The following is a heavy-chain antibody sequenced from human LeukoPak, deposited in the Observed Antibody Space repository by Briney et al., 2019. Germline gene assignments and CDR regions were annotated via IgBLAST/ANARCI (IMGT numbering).Heavy chain of an antibody. J-gene: IGHJ5*02. CDR1: GASISSGGYY. Sequence: PSQTLSLACTVSGASISSGGYYWSWIRQHPGKGLEWIGYINYSGSTYYNPSLQSRVTISVDTSKNQCSLKLSSVTAADTAVYYCARGARAKPAALCGWFDPWGQGTLVTVSS. CDR2: INYSGST. CDR3: ARGARAKPAALCGWFDP. V-gene: IGHV4-31*03. D-gene: IGHD2-2*01.